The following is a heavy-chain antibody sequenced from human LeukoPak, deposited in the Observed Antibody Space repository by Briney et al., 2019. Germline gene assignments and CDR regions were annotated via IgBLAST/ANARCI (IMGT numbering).Heavy chain of an antibody. CDR2: IDPSDYEP. D-gene: IGHD5-18*01. Sequence: GESLKISCKTSGYSSTSYWIGWVRQMPGKGLEWMGIIDPSDYEPRYTPSFKGQVTISVDKSLTTADLQWNSLKASDTAMYYCARKTDMGRYGDYWGQGTLVTVSS. CDR1: GYSSTSYW. V-gene: IGHV5-51*01. CDR3: ARKTDMGRYGDY. J-gene: IGHJ4*02.